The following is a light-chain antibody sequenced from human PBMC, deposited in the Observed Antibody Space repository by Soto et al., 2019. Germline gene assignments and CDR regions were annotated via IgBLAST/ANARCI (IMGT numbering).Light chain of an antibody. J-gene: IGKJ5*01. Sequence: EIVLTQSPDTLSLSPGERATLSCRASQSVSNTFLAWYQQKPGQSPRLLIHGTSNRATGIPDRFSGSGSGTDFTLTISSLEPEDFAVYYCQQYSSSPITLGQGIRLETK. CDR3: QQYSSSPIT. V-gene: IGKV3-20*01. CDR2: GTS. CDR1: QSVSNTF.